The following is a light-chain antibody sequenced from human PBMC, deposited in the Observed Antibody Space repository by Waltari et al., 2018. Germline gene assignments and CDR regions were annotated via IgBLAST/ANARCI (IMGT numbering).Light chain of an antibody. CDR2: ADS. Sequence: SYELTQPPSVSAVSGQTARITCGGDNIGRKYVQWYQQKPPQAPVRVIYADSERPSGIPERFSGSNSGVTATLTLSAVEAGDEADYYCQVWDTDRDHPVFGGGTRLTVL. J-gene: IGLJ2*01. CDR1: NIGRKY. CDR3: QVWDTDRDHPV. V-gene: IGLV3-21*02.